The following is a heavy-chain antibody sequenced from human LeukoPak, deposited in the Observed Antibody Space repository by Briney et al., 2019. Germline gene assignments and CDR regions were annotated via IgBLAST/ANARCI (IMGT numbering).Heavy chain of an antibody. Sequence: LRLSCAASGFTFSDYYMSWIRQAPGKGLEWIGEINHSGSTNYNPSLKSRVTISVDTSKNQFSLKLSSVTAADTAVYYCARGGSGSYLDFDYWGQGALVTVSS. V-gene: IGHV4-34*01. CDR3: ARGGSGSYLDFDY. CDR1: GFTFSDYY. CDR2: INHSGST. D-gene: IGHD3-10*01. J-gene: IGHJ4*02.